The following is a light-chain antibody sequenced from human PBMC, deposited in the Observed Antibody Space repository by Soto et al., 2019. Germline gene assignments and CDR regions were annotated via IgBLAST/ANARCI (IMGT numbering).Light chain of an antibody. Sequence: EIVLTQSPGTLSLSPGERATLSCRASQSVSSSYLAWYQQKPGQAPSLLIYGASSRATGIPDRFSGSGSGIDFTLTISRLEPEDFAVYYCQQYGSSPQTFGQGNKVEIK. V-gene: IGKV3-20*01. J-gene: IGKJ1*01. CDR2: GAS. CDR1: QSVSSSY. CDR3: QQYGSSPQT.